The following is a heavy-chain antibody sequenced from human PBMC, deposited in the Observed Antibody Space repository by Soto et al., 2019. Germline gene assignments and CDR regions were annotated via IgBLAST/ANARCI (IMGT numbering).Heavy chain of an antibody. V-gene: IGHV3-23*01. CDR3: AKEPNVFLGTYVDY. CDR1: GFTFSSYA. D-gene: IGHD1-1*01. CDR2: ISGSGGST. J-gene: IGHJ4*02. Sequence: GGSLSHSCAASGFTFSSYAMSWVRQAPGKGLEWVSAISGSGGSTYYADSVKGRFTISRDNSKNTLYLQMNSLRAEDTAVYYCAKEPNVFLGTYVDYWGQGTLVTVSS.